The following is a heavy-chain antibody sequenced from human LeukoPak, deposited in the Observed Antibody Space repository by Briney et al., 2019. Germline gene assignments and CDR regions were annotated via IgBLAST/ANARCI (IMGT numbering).Heavy chain of an antibody. V-gene: IGHV3-30*02. D-gene: IGHD3-16*01. J-gene: IGHJ4*02. Sequence: QAGGSLRLSCAASGFIFSTHGMYWVRQAPGKGLEWVAFIRHDGSIKNYADSVKGRSTISRDNSKNTLYLQMNSLRAEDTAVYYCAKDSLADIDYWGQGTLVTVSS. CDR2: IRHDGSIK. CDR3: AKDSLADIDY. CDR1: GFIFSTHG.